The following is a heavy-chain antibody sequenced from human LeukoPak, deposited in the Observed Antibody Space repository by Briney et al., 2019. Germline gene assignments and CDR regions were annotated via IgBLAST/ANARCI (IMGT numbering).Heavy chain of an antibody. CDR1: GYTFTDYY. CDR3: ARVPLGVYYYDSSGYYYFDY. Sequence: ASVKVSCKASGYTFTDYYLHWVRQAPGQGLEWMGWINPNSGGTNYAQKFQGRVTMTRDTSISTAYMEGSRLRYEDTAVYYCARVPLGVYYYDSSGYYYFDYWGQGTLVTVSS. D-gene: IGHD3-22*01. V-gene: IGHV1-2*02. CDR2: INPNSGGT. J-gene: IGHJ4*02.